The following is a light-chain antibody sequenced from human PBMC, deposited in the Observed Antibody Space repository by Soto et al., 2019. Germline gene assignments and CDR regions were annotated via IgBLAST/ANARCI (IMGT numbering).Light chain of an antibody. V-gene: IGLV6-57*02. J-gene: IGLJ2*01. Sequence: NFMLTQPHSVSESPGKTVTLSCTGSSGSIASNYVQWYQQRPGSAPTTVIYEDNQRPSGVPDRFSGSIDSSSNSASLTISGLKTEDEADYYGQSYDSSNQVFGGGTKLTVL. CDR3: QSYDSSNQV. CDR2: EDN. CDR1: SGSIASNY.